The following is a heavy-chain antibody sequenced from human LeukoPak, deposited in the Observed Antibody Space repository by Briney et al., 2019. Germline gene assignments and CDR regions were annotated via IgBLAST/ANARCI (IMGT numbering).Heavy chain of an antibody. J-gene: IGHJ3*02. D-gene: IGHD2-2*01. CDR2: IYYSGNT. CDR3: ARTAPDIVVLPAARGCFDI. V-gene: IGHV4-59*01. CDR1: GGSINSYY. Sequence: SETLSLTCTVFGGSINSYYWSWIRQPPGKGLEWIGYIYYSGNTNYNPSLKSRVTISVDMSKNQFSLKLTSVTAADTAVYYCARTAPDIVVLPAARGCFDIWGQGTMVTVSS.